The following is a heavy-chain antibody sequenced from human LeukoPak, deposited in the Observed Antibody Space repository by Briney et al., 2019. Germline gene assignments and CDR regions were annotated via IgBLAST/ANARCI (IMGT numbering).Heavy chain of an antibody. Sequence: GGSLRLSCAASGFTVSSNCMTWVRQAPGKGLEWVSILYNGGGANYADSVKGRFTISRDNSRNTLFLQMNSLRAEDTAVYYCARRDTTGWYHHFDYWGQGTLVTVSS. CDR2: LYNGGGA. D-gene: IGHD6-19*01. J-gene: IGHJ4*02. CDR1: GFTVSSNC. CDR3: ARRDTTGWYHHFDY. V-gene: IGHV3-53*01.